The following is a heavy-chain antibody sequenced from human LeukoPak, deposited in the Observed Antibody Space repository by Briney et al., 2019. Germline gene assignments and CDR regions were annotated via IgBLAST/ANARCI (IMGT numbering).Heavy chain of an antibody. D-gene: IGHD3-16*02. V-gene: IGHV3-48*03. CDR1: GFTFSSYE. Sequence: GGSLRLSCAASGFTFSSYEMNWVRQAPGKVLEWVSYISSSGSTIYYADSVKGRFTISRENAKNSLYLQMNSLRAGDTAVYYCARGRDYVWGSYRGNWFDPWGQGTLVTVSS. J-gene: IGHJ5*02. CDR2: ISSSGSTI. CDR3: ARGRDYVWGSYRGNWFDP.